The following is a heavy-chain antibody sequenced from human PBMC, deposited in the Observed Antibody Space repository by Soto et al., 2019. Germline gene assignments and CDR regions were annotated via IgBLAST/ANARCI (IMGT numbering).Heavy chain of an antibody. CDR2: INPNSGGT. V-gene: IGHV1-2*06. CDR1: GYTFTGYY. J-gene: IGHJ6*02. Sequence: QVQLVQSGAEVKKPGASVKVSCKASGYTFTGYYMHWVRQAPGQGLEWMGRINPNSGGTNYAQKFQGRVTMTRDTSISTACMELSRLRSDDTAVYYCASSPRNSIAAAGTRNYYYYYGMDVWGQGTTVTVSS. CDR3: ASSPRNSIAAAGTRNYYYYYGMDV. D-gene: IGHD6-13*01.